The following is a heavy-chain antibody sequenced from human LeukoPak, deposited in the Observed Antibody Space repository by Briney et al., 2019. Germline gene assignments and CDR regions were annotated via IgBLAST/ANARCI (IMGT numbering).Heavy chain of an antibody. CDR3: TRGSHDSSAYYHDY. V-gene: IGHV4-59*01. J-gene: IGHJ4*02. CDR1: GGSISSYY. D-gene: IGHD3-22*01. Sequence: SETLSLTCTVSGGSISSYYWSWIRQPPGKGLEWIGYIYYSGSTNYNPSLKSRVTISVDTSKNQISLKLSSVTAADTAVYYCTRGSHDSSAYYHDYWGQGNLVTVSS. CDR2: IYYSGST.